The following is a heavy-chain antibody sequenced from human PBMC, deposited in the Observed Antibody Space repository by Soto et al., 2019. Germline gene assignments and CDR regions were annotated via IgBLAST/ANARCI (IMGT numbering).Heavy chain of an antibody. D-gene: IGHD3-10*01. J-gene: IGHJ5*02. CDR1: GYTFTSYA. CDR2: INAGNGNT. V-gene: IGHV1-3*01. Sequence: QVQLVQSGAEVKKPGASVKVSCKASGYTFTSYAMHCVRQAPGQRLEWMGWINAGNGNTKYSQKFQGRVTITRDTSASTAYMELSSLRSEETAVYYCGRGSGLTGFDPWGKGTLVTVSS. CDR3: GRGSGLTGFDP.